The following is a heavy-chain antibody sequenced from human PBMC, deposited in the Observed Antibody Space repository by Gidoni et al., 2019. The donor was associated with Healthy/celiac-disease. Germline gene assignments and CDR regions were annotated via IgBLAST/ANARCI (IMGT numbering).Heavy chain of an antibody. CDR1: GFTFRSYA. Sequence: EVQLLESGGGLVQPGGSLRLSCAASGFTFRSYAMRWFRQAPGKGLEWVSASSGSGGSTYYADAVKGRFTISRDNSKNTLYLQMNSLRAEDTAVYYGAKEPVPAANKGIVWQVGAFDYWGQGTLVTVSS. V-gene: IGHV3-23*01. CDR3: AKEPVPAANKGIVWQVGAFDY. J-gene: IGHJ4*02. D-gene: IGHD2-2*01. CDR2: SSGSGGST.